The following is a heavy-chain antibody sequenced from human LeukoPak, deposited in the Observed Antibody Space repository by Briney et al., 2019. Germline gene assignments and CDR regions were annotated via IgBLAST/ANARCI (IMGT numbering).Heavy chain of an antibody. CDR3: ATIVGATVGGFDY. Sequence: GASVKVSCNISGYTLTELSIHWVRQAPGKGLEWMGGHDSEDDKTNYAQKFQGRVTITADESTSTAYMELSSLRSEDTAVYYCATIVGATVGGFDYWGQGTLVTVSS. J-gene: IGHJ4*02. D-gene: IGHD1-26*01. CDR2: HDSEDDKT. CDR1: GYTLTELS. V-gene: IGHV1-24*01.